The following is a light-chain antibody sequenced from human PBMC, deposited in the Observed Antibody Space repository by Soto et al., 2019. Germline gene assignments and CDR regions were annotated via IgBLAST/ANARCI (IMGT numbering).Light chain of an antibody. Sequence: IVMTQSQGPLSLSPGARATLSCRASPSVSISYLALYQQQPGQAPRLLLYGASSRATGIPDRCSGSGSGTDFTIPIIRLEAEDVAVYYCQQYGSAPETFGQGTRVEIK. CDR3: QQYGSAPET. CDR2: GAS. J-gene: IGKJ1*01. CDR1: PSVSISY. V-gene: IGKV3-20*01.